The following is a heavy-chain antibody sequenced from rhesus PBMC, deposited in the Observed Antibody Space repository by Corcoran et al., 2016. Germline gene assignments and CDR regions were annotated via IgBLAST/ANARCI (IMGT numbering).Heavy chain of an antibody. CDR2: IYWDDDK. CDR1: GFSLSTSGMG. D-gene: IGHD3-22*01. Sequence: QVTLKESGPALVKPTQTLTLTCTFSGFSLSTSGMGVGWIRQPSRKTLEWLAHIYWDDDKRYRTSLKSRLTISKDTSKNQVVLTMTNMDPVDTATYYCVRRRHDYYDVAFDYWGQGVLVTVSS. J-gene: IGHJ4*01. CDR3: VRRRHDYYDVAFDY. V-gene: IGHV2-1*01.